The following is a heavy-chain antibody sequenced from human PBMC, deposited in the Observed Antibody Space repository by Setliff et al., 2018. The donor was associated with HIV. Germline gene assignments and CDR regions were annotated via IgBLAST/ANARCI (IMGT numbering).Heavy chain of an antibody. CDR1: GYTFTSYY. D-gene: IGHD3-10*01. J-gene: IGHJ6*04. Sequence: ASVKVSCKASGYTFTSYYMHWVRQAPGQGLEWMGWIGTQNGNTNYAQKFQGRVTMTTDTSTNTAYMELSSLTSDDTAVYYCAREGLWFGDRGFYMDVWGKGTAVTVSS. CDR2: IGTQNGNT. V-gene: IGHV1-18*04. CDR3: AREGLWFGDRGFYMDV.